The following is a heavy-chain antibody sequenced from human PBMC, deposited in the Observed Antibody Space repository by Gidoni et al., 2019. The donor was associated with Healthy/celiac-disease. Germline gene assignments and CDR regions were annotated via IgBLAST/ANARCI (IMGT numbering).Heavy chain of an antibody. CDR1: GYTFTSYA. CDR3: ARGKVDTAIWEGSSVAGGDYYYYGMDV. V-gene: IGHV1-3*01. Sequence: QVQLVQSGAEVKKPGASVKVSCKASGYTFTSYAMHWVRQAPGQRLEWMGWINAGNGNTKYSQKFQGRVTITRDTSASTAYMELSSLRSEDTAVYYCARGKVDTAIWEGSSVAGGDYYYYGMDVWGQGTTVTVSS. J-gene: IGHJ6*02. CDR2: INAGNGNT. D-gene: IGHD5-18*01.